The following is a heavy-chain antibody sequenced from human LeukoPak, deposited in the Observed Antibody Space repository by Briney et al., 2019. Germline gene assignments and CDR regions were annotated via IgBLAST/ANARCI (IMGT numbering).Heavy chain of an antibody. V-gene: IGHV3-23*01. CDR3: AKDDRWLQFCC. J-gene: IGHJ4*02. CDR2: IIPSGHTT. CDR1: GFTFSSHG. Sequence: GGSLRLSCAVSGFTFSSHGMNWVRQAPGKGLEWVSGIIPSGHTTYYADSVRGRFTISRDNSRNTLYLQMNSLRAEDTAVYYCAKDDRWLQFCCWGQGTLVTVSA. D-gene: IGHD5-24*01.